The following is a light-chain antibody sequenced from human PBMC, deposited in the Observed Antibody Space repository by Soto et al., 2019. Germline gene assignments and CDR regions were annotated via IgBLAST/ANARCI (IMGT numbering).Light chain of an antibody. CDR2: GGS. CDR1: QSVSSTY. V-gene: IGKV3-20*01. Sequence: EIVLTQSPGTLSLSPGERATLSCRASQSVSSTYLAWYQQKPGQAPRLLIYGGSSRAAGIPDRFSGSGSGTDFTLTISRLEPEDFAVYYCQQYGTSPRTFGQGTKVE. CDR3: QQYGTSPRT. J-gene: IGKJ1*01.